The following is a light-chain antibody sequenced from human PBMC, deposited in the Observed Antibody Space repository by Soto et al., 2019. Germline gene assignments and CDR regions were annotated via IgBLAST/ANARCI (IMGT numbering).Light chain of an antibody. CDR3: QQDKTYPLT. V-gene: IGKV1-5*03. CDR1: QSITSW. J-gene: IGKJ4*01. CDR2: KAS. Sequence: DIQMTQSPSTLSASVGDRVTITCRASQSITSWLAWYQQKPGKAHKLLIYKASSLESGVPSRFSGSGSGTEFTLTISSLQPDDFATYYCQQDKTYPLTFGGGTEVEIK.